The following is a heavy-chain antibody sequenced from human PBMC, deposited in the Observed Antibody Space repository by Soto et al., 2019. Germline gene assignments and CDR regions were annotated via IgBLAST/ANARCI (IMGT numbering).Heavy chain of an antibody. D-gene: IGHD1-26*01. V-gene: IGHV4-30-4*01. J-gene: IGHJ4*02. CDR2: IYYSGST. Sequence: SETLSLTCTVSGGSISSGDYYWSWIRQPPGKGLEWIGYIYYSGSTYYNPSLKSRVTISVDTSKNQFSLKLSSVTAADTAVYYCAREIIVGASFDYWGQGTLVTVSS. CDR1: GGSISSGDYY. CDR3: AREIIVGASFDY.